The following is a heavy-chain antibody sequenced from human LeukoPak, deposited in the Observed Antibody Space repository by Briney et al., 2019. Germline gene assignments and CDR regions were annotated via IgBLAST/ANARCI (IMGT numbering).Heavy chain of an antibody. CDR2: MNKNGIET. Sequence: GGSLRLSCAGSGFRISESWMSWVRQVPGKGLEWVATMNKNGIETYYVDSVRGRFTISRDVAKNSLYLQMSSLRADDTAVYYCARGERWGQGTLVTVSS. CDR1: GFRISESW. J-gene: IGHJ4*02. V-gene: IGHV3-7*03. CDR3: ARGER.